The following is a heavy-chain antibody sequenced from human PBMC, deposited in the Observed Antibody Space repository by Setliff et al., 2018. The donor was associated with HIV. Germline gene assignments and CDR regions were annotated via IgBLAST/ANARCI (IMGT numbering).Heavy chain of an antibody. D-gene: IGHD3-9*01. J-gene: IGHJ3*02. CDR3: ARYKCINFACVGFDI. V-gene: IGHV4-59*11. CDR2: ISTSGTT. Sequence: TVSGASITSHYWSWIRQSPGRELEWIGYISTSGTTNYHPSLKSRVTISVDTSKHQVSLKLTSVTAADTAVYYCARYKCINFACVGFDIWGQGTVVTVSS. CDR1: GASITSHY.